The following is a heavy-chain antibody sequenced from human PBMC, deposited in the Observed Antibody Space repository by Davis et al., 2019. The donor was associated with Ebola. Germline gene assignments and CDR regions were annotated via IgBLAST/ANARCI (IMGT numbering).Heavy chain of an antibody. CDR1: GFTFSSYA. CDR3: AKDRVTNREQAAFDY. Sequence: PGGSLRLSCAASGFTFSSYAMHWVRQAPGKGLEWVAVISYDGSNKYYADSVKGRFTISRDNSKNTLYLQMNSLRAEDTAVYYCAKDRVTNREQAAFDYWGQGTLVTVSS. CDR2: ISYDGSNK. J-gene: IGHJ4*02. V-gene: IGHV3-30-3*01. D-gene: IGHD6-25*01.